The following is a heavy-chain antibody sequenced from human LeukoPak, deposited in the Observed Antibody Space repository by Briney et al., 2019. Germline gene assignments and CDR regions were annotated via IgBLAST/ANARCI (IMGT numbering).Heavy chain of an antibody. CDR3: AKGRYGSGSYYNIPLGY. V-gene: IGHV3-23*01. J-gene: IGHJ4*02. Sequence: PGGSLRLSCAVSGFTSSSYAMSWVRQAPGKGLECVSVTSGSGGSTHYADSVKGRFTISRDNSKNTLYLQMDSLRAEDTAVYYCAKGRYGSGSYYNIPLGYWGQGTLVTVTS. D-gene: IGHD3-10*01. CDR2: TSGSGGST. CDR1: GFTSSSYA.